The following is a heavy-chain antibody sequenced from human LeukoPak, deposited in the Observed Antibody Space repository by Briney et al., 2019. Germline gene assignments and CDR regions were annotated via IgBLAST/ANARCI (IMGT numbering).Heavy chain of an antibody. CDR2: INPNSGGT. J-gene: IGHJ4*02. CDR1: GYTFTGYY. CDR3: ARVMYCSSTSCYTGFDY. D-gene: IGHD2-2*02. Sequence: GASVKVSCKASGYTFTGYYMHWVRQAPGQGLEWMGWINPNSGGTNYAQKFQGRVTMTRDTSICTAYMELSRLRSDDTAVYYCARVMYCSSTSCYTGFDYWGQGTLVTVSS. V-gene: IGHV1-2*02.